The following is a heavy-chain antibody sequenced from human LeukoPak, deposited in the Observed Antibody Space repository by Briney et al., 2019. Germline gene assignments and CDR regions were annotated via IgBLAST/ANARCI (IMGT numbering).Heavy chain of an antibody. CDR1: RLTFSTSG. CDR3: ATETNGRHYDY. Sequence: GGSLRLSCTVSRLTFSTSGFNWVRQAPGKGLEWVASIGPTGSDRYHADSIKCRFTISRDNANNFLYLQMNSLRAEDTAVYYCATETNGRHYDYWGQGTLLTVSS. D-gene: IGHD1-14*01. CDR2: IGPTGSDR. J-gene: IGHJ4*02. V-gene: IGHV3-21*06.